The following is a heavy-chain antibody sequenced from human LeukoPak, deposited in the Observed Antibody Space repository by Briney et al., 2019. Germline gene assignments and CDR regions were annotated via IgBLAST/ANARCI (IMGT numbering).Heavy chain of an antibody. V-gene: IGHV3-21*04. CDR3: AKGFRAYCGGDCYSDAFDI. J-gene: IGHJ3*02. Sequence: GGSLRLSCAASGFTFSSYSMNWVRQAPGKGLEWVSSISSSSSYIYYADSVKGRFTISRDNSKNTLYLQMNSLRAEDTAVYYCAKGFRAYCGGDCYSDAFDIWGQGTMVTVSS. CDR2: ISSSSSYI. CDR1: GFTFSSYS. D-gene: IGHD2-21*02.